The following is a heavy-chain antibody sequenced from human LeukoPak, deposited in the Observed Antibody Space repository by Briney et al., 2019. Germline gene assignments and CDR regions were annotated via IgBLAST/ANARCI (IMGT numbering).Heavy chain of an antibody. CDR2: IYYSGST. Sequence: SETLSLTCTVSGGSISSYYWSWIRQPPGKGLEWIGYIYYSGSTNYNPSLKGRVTISVDTSKNQFSLKLSSVTAADTAVYYCARAAGYSSSWLIGYYYYYGMDVWGQGTTVTVSS. D-gene: IGHD6-13*01. CDR1: GGSISSYY. CDR3: ARAAGYSSSWLIGYYYYYGMDV. V-gene: IGHV4-59*01. J-gene: IGHJ6*02.